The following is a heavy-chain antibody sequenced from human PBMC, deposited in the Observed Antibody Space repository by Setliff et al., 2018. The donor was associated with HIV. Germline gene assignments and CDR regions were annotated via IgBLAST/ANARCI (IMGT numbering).Heavy chain of an antibody. CDR3: ARDDRCSGGCCYSY. CDR2: ISYSGST. J-gene: IGHJ4*02. D-gene: IGHD2-15*01. CDR1: GASIRSQY. V-gene: IGHV4-59*11. Sequence: SETLSLTCTVSGASIRSQYWSWIRKPPGKGLEWIGYISYSGSTNYNPSLESRVAMSVDTSKQQFSLEVSSVTAADTAVYYCARDDRCSGGCCYSYWGQGALVTVSS.